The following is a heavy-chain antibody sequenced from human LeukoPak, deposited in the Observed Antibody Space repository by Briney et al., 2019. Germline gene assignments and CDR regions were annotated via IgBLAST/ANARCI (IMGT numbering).Heavy chain of an antibody. V-gene: IGHV1-2*02. CDR1: GYTFASYY. CDR3: ARDTDTGPDLFDY. J-gene: IGHJ4*02. D-gene: IGHD2-8*02. Sequence: GASVKVSCKASGYTFASYYLHWVRQAPGQGLEWMGWINPNSGDTDYAQNFQGRVTMTRDTSISTAYLDLSRLRSDDTAVYYCARDTDTGPDLFDYWGQGTLVTVSS. CDR2: INPNSGDT.